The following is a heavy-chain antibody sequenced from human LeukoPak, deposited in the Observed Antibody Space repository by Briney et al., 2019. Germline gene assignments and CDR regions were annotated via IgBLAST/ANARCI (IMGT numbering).Heavy chain of an antibody. CDR1: GFTFSSYG. CDR2: ISYDGSNK. D-gene: IGHD2-2*01. CDR3: ECSSTSFAY. J-gene: IGHJ4*02. Sequence: GGSLRLSCAASGFTFSSYGMHWVRQAPGKGLEWVAVISYDGSNKYYADSVKGRFTISRDNSKNTLYLQMNSLRAEDTAVYYCECSSTSFAYWGQGTLVTVSS. V-gene: IGHV3-30*03.